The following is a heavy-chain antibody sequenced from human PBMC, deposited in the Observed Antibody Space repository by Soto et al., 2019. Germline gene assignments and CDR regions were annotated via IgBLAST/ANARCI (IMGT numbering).Heavy chain of an antibody. CDR2: IYYSGST. D-gene: IGHD3-10*02. V-gene: IGHV4-31*03. J-gene: IGHJ5*02. CDR3: AREFGTVRRFDP. CDR1: GGSISSGGYY. Sequence: QVQLQESGPGLVKPSQTLSLTCTVSGGSISSGGYYWIWIRQHPGKGLEWIGYIYYSGSTYYNLSLKSRVTISVDTSKNQFSLKLSSVTAADTAVYYCAREFGTVRRFDPWGQGTLVTVSS.